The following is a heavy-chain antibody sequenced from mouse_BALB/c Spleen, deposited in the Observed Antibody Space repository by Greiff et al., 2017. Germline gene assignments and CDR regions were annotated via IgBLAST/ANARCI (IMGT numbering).Heavy chain of an antibody. CDR3: TRSHYGNYDYAMDY. J-gene: IGHJ4*01. V-gene: IGHV1S81*02. CDR2: INPSNGGT. CDR1: GYTFSSYW. Sequence: QVQLQQSGAELMKPGASVKISCKATGYTFSSYWIEWVKQRPGHGLEWIGEINPSNGGTNFNEKFKSKATLTVDKSSSTAYMQLSSLTSEDSAVYYCTRSHYGNYDYAMDYWGQGTSVTVSA. D-gene: IGHD2-1*01.